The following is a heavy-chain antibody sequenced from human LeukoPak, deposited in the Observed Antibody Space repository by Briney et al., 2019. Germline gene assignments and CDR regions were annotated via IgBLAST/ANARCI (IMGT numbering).Heavy chain of an antibody. CDR3: ARVALTGLYYFDY. J-gene: IGHJ4*02. Sequence: PGGSLRLSCVATGFIFNNYALHWVRQAPGKGLEWVAVISLDGTENYYADSVRGRFTISRDSSKNTVYLQMNSLRAEDTAVYYCARVALTGLYYFDYWGQGTLVTVSS. V-gene: IGHV3-30*14. D-gene: IGHD7-27*01. CDR1: GFIFNNYA. CDR2: ISLDGTEN.